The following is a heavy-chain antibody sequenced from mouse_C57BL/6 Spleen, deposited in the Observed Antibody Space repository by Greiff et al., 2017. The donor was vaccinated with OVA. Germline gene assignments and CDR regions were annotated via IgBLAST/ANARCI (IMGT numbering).Heavy chain of an antibody. Sequence: VKLMESGPGLVQPSQSLSITCTVSGFSLTSYGVHWVRQSPGKGLEWLGVIWSGGSTDYNAAFISRLSISKDNSKSQVFFKMNSLQADDTAIYYCARKEESDYYAMDYWGQGTSVTVSS. CDR1: GFSLTSYG. CDR2: IWSGGST. J-gene: IGHJ4*01. V-gene: IGHV2-2*01. CDR3: ARKEESDYYAMDY.